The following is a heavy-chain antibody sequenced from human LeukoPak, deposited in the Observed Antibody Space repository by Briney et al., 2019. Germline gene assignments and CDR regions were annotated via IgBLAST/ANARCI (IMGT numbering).Heavy chain of an antibody. Sequence: GGSLRLSCAASGFTVSGAYMSWFRQAPGKGLEWVSVIYSGGSTYYADSVKGRFTISRDKSKNTVYLQMNSLRFEDTAMYYCARNWFDPWGQGTLVTVSS. CDR2: IYSGGST. CDR3: ARNWFDP. J-gene: IGHJ5*02. CDR1: GFTVSGAY. V-gene: IGHV3-53*05.